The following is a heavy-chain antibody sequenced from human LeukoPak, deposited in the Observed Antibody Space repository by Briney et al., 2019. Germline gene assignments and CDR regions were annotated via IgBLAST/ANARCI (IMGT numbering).Heavy chain of an antibody. CDR1: GGSINNYY. V-gene: IGHV4-4*07. CDR2: IYIRGST. CDR3: ARGRYCSADICSGGDAFDI. J-gene: IGHJ3*02. Sequence: SETLSLTCTVSGGSINNYYWSWIRQPAGKGLEWIGRIYIRGSTNYNPSLKSRVTMSVDTSKNQFSLKLSSVTAADTAVYYCARGRYCSADICSGGDAFDIWGQGTMVSVSS. D-gene: IGHD2-15*01.